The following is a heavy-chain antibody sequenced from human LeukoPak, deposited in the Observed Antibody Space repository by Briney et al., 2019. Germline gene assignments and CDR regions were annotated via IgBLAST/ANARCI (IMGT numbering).Heavy chain of an antibody. CDR2: ISAYNGNT. J-gene: IGHJ4*02. CDR3: ARDKWDSGSHGFDY. CDR1: GYTFTSYG. D-gene: IGHD1-26*01. Sequence: GASVKVSCKASGYTFTSYGTSWVRQAPGQGLEWMGWISAYNGNTNYAQKLQGRVTMTTDTSTSTAYMELRSLRSDDTAVYYCARDKWDSGSHGFDYWGQGTLVTVSS. V-gene: IGHV1-18*01.